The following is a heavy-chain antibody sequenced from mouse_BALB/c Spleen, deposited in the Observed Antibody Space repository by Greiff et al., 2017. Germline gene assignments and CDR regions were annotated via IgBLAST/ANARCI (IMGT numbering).Heavy chain of an antibody. V-gene: IGHV2-6-7*01. D-gene: IGHD2-3*01. CDR2: IWGDGST. CDR1: GFSLTGYG. Sequence: QVQLKESGPGLVAPSQSLSITCTVSGFSLTGYGVNWVRQPPGKGLEWLGMIWGDGSTDYNSALKSRLSISKDNSKSQVFLKMNSLQTDDTARYYCARDKGDGYGYFDVWGAGTTVTVSS. CDR3: ARDKGDGYGYFDV. J-gene: IGHJ1*01.